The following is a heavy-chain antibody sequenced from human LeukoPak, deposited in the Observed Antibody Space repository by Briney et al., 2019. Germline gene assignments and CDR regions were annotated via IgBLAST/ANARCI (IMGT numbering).Heavy chain of an antibody. V-gene: IGHV4-59*01. CDR1: GGSISSYY. D-gene: IGHD6-19*01. CDR3: ARGRENGWWNLSEGYYYYMDV. CDR2: IYYSGST. J-gene: IGHJ6*03. Sequence: PSETLSLTCTVSGGSISSYYWSWIRQPPGKGLEWIGYIYYSGSTNYNPSLKSRVTISVDTSKNQFSLKLSSVTAADTAVYYCARGRENGWWNLSEGYYYYMDVWGKGTTVTISS.